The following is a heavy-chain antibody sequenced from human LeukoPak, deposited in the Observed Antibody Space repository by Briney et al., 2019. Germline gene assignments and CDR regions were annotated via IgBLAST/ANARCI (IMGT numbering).Heavy chain of an antibody. J-gene: IGHJ4*02. CDR1: GGTFSSYA. CDR3: ARDLLAYCGGDCYSPLDY. V-gene: IGHV1-18*01. Sequence: ASVKVSCKASGGTFSSYAISWVRQAPGQGLEWMGWISAYNGNTNYAQKLQGRVTMTTDTSTSTAYMELRSLRSDDTAVYYCARDLLAYCGGDCYSPLDYWGQGTLVTVSS. D-gene: IGHD2-21*02. CDR2: ISAYNGNT.